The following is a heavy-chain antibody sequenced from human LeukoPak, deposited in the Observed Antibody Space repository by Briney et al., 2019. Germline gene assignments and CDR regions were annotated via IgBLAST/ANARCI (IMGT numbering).Heavy chain of an antibody. CDR3: AKDPLQYSSGWSHFDY. CDR1: GFTFSSYG. V-gene: IGHV3-30*18. D-gene: IGHD6-19*01. Sequence: GGSLRLSCAASGFTFSSYGMHWVRQAPGKGLEWVAVISYDGSNKYYADSVKGRFTISRDNSKNTLYLQMNSLRAEDTAVYYCAKDPLQYSSGWSHFDYWGQGTLVTVSS. CDR2: ISYDGSNK. J-gene: IGHJ4*02.